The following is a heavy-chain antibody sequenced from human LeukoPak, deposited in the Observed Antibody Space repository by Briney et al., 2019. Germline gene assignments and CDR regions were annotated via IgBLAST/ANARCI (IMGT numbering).Heavy chain of an antibody. J-gene: IGHJ4*02. CDR2: INPSGGST. V-gene: IGHV1-46*01. Sequence: ASVKVSCKASGYTFTSYYMHWVRQAPGQGLEWMGIINPSGGSTGYAQKLQGRVTITADESTSTAYMELSSLRSEDTAVYYCARDRPNSYCGGDCYHYWGQGTLVTVSS. CDR3: ARDRPNSYCGGDCYHY. D-gene: IGHD2-21*02. CDR1: GYTFTSYY.